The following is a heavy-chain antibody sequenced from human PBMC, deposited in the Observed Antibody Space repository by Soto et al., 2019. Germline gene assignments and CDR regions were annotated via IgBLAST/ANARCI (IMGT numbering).Heavy chain of an antibody. CDR1: GYTFTGYY. J-gene: IGHJ4*02. V-gene: IGHV1-2*02. D-gene: IGHD4-17*01. CDR3: ARDLHGDYAGY. CDR2: INPNSGGT. Sequence: ASVKVSCKASGYTFTGYYMHWVRQAPGQGLEWMGWINPNSGGTNYAQKFQGRVTMTRDTSISTAYMELSSLRSDDTAVYDCARDLHGDYAGYWGQGTLVTVSS.